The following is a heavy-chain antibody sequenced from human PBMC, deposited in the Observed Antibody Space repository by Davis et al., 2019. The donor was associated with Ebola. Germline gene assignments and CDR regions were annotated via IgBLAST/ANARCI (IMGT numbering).Heavy chain of an antibody. J-gene: IGHJ4*02. CDR2: IWYDGSNK. Sequence: PGGSLRPSCAAPGFTFSSYGMHWVRQAPGKGLEWVAVIWYDGSNKYYADSVKGRFTISRDNSKNTLYLQMNSLRAEDTAVYYCAKKGNSNFDYYFDYWGQGTLVTVSS. D-gene: IGHD4-11*01. CDR1: GFTFSSYG. CDR3: AKKGNSNFDYYFDY. V-gene: IGHV3-33*06.